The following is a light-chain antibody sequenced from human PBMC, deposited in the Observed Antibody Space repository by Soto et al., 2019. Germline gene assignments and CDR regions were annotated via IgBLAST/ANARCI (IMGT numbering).Light chain of an antibody. Sequence: AIQMTQSPSSLSASVLDTVTIIVRASRGVRSDVAWYQQRPGSVPKVLIYGAFNLYTGVPSRFSGSESGTDFTLTISSLQPEDFATYYCQQLNNYPSTFGGGTRWIS. CDR1: RGVRSD. CDR2: GAF. CDR3: QQLNNYPST. V-gene: IGKV1D-13*01. J-gene: IGKJ4*01.